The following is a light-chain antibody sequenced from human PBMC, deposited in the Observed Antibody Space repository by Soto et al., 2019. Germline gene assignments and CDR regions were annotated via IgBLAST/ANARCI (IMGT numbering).Light chain of an antibody. V-gene: IGLV2-8*01. CDR1: SSDVGGFNY. CDR3: SSYAGSNNLL. CDR2: EVY. Sequence: QSALTQPPSASGSPGQSVTISCTGTSSDVGGFNYVSWFQQHPGKAPKLMIFEVYKRPSGVPDRFSGSKSGNTASLTVSGLQAEDEADYYCSSYAGSNNLLFGGGTKLTVL. J-gene: IGLJ2*01.